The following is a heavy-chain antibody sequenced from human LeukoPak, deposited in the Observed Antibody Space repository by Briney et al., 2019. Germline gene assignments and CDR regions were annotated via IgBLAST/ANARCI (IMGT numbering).Heavy chain of an antibody. CDR1: GGAISGYY. CDR2: IFYSGTT. CDR3: ARLKRGYSYGFPDY. V-gene: IGHV4-59*08. Sequence: PSETLSLTCTVSGGAISGYYWSWIRQPPGKGLEWIGYIFYSGTTNYNPSLKSRVTISVDTSKKRFSLKLSSVTAADTAVYYCARLKRGYSYGFPDYWGQGTLVTVSS. J-gene: IGHJ4*02. D-gene: IGHD5-18*01.